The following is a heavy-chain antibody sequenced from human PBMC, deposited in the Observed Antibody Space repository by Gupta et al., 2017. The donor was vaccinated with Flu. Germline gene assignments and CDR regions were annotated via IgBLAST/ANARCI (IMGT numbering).Heavy chain of an antibody. CDR2: IYTSGST. CDR1: GGSISRGSYY. D-gene: IGHD6-13*01. CDR3: ARESAAAGTRYYGMDV. J-gene: IGHJ6*02. V-gene: IGHV4-61*02. Sequence: QVQLQESGPGLVKPSQTLSLTCTVSGGSISRGSYYWSWIRQPAGKGLEWIGRIYTSGSTNYNPSLKSRVTISVDTSKNQFSLKLSSVTAADTAVYYCARESAAAGTRYYGMDVWGQGTTVTVSS.